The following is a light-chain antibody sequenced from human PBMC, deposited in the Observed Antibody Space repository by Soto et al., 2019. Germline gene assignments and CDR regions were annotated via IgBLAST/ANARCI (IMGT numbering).Light chain of an antibody. V-gene: IGLV2-14*01. CDR3: SSYTSGSTYVV. CDR2: ELI. CDR1: SSDIGGYRY. Sequence: QSVLTQPASVSGSTGQSITISCTGSSSDIGGYRYVSWYQQYPGKAPKLIIYELIKRPSEVSNRFSGSKSANTASLTISGLQADDEADYYCSSYTSGSTYVVFGGGTKLTVL. J-gene: IGLJ2*01.